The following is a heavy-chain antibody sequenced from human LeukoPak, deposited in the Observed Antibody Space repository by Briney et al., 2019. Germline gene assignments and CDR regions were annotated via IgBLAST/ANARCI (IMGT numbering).Heavy chain of an antibody. CDR1: GFTISNYA. CDR3: AREGFTSTWLYYYYYMDV. J-gene: IGHJ6*03. Sequence: PGGSLRLSCAASGFTISNYAMSWVRQAPGKGMEWVSGISDSGGNTYYADSVKGRFTISRDNSKNGLHLQMNSLRPEDTAIYYCAREGFTSTWLYYYYYMDVWGKGTTVTVSS. V-gene: IGHV3-23*01. D-gene: IGHD6-13*01. CDR2: ISDSGGNT.